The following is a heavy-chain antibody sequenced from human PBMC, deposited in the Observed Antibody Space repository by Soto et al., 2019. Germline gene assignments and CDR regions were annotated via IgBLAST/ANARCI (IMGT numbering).Heavy chain of an antibody. J-gene: IGHJ2*01. Sequence: EVQLLESGGGLVQPGGSLRLSCAASRFTFSSYAMSWVRQAPGKGLEWVSTISSSGGSTYYADSVRGRFTIARDNSKNTLYLQMNSLRAEDTAVYYCAKDPNIWYFDLSGRGTLVTVSS. CDR2: ISSSGGST. CDR1: RFTFSSYA. V-gene: IGHV3-23*01. CDR3: AKDPNIWYFDL.